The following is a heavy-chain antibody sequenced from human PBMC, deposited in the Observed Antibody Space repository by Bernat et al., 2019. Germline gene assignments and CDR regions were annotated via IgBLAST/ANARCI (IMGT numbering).Heavy chain of an antibody. J-gene: IGHJ4*02. D-gene: IGHD6-13*01. CDR3: ARDLAVAAADAFDY. Sequence: QVQLVESGGGVVQPGRSLRLSCAASGFTFSSYGMHWVRQAPGKGLEWVAVIWYDGSNKYYADSVKGRFTISRDNSKNTLYLQMNSQRAEDTAVYYCARDLAVAAADAFDYWGQGTLVTVSS. CDR1: GFTFSSYG. CDR2: IWYDGSNK. V-gene: IGHV3-33*01.